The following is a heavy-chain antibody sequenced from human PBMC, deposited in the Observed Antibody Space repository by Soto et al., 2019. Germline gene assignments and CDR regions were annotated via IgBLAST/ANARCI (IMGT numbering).Heavy chain of an antibody. V-gene: IGHV5-51*01. CDR2: IYPGDSDT. Sequence: HGESLKISCTGVGYSFTSYWIAWVRQMPGKGLEWMGIIYPGDSDTRYSPSFQGQVTISADKSITTAYLQWSSLKASDTAMYYCARGYCITTICDPWFDPWGQGTLVTVSS. CDR3: ARGYCITTICDPWFDP. CDR1: GYSFTSYW. J-gene: IGHJ5*02. D-gene: IGHD2-2*01.